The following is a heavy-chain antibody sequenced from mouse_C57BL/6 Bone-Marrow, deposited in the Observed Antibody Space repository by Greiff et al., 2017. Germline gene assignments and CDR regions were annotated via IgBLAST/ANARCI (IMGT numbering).Heavy chain of an antibody. CDR2: LDPSDSYT. V-gene: IGHV1-69*01. CDR1: GYTFTSYC. J-gene: IGHJ3*01. CDR3: ARDFYYDYDGASWFAY. Sequence: QVQLQQPGPELVMPGASVKLSCKASGYTFTSYCMHWVKQSPGQGLEWIGELDPSDSYTSYNQKFKGKSTLTVDKSSSTAYMLLSSLTSADSAVYYCARDFYYDYDGASWFAYWGQGTLVTVSA. D-gene: IGHD2-4*01.